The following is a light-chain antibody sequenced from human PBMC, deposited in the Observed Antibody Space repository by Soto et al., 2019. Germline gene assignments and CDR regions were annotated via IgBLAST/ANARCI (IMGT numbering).Light chain of an antibody. CDR3: QQYNNWPPYT. V-gene: IGKV3D-15*01. Sequence: EIVLTQSPATLSLSPGERATLSCRASQSVSSNLAWYQQKPGQAPRLLIYGASTRATGIPARFSGSGSGTEFTLTISSLQSEDFALYFCQQYNNWPPYTFGQGTKVDIK. CDR1: QSVSSN. CDR2: GAS. J-gene: IGKJ2*01.